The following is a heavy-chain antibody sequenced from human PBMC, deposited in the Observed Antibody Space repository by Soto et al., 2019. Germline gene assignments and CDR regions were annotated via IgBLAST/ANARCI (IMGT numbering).Heavy chain of an antibody. V-gene: IGHV4-39*02. J-gene: IGHJ5*02. CDR3: ARDMHAGFTHYFGP. CDR2: VYYRGRS. Sequence: SETLSLTCTVSGGSVSNSNYYWGWIRQSPGKGLEWIGSVYYRGRSYSKSSVKSRITISVDTSKNQFSLNLNSVTASDTAVYFCARDMHAGFTHYFGPWGQGTLVTVS. CDR1: GGSVSNSNYY. D-gene: IGHD1-26*01.